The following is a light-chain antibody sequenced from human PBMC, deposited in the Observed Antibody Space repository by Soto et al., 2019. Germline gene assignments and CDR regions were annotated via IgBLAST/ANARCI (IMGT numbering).Light chain of an antibody. V-gene: IGKV3-20*01. J-gene: IGKJ2*01. Sequence: EIVLTQSPGTLSLSPGERATLSCRASQSVSSSYLAWYQQKPGQATRLLIYGASSRATGIPDRFSGSGSGTDFTFTISRLEPEDCAVYYCQQYGSSPPYTFGQGTKLEIK. CDR1: QSVSSSY. CDR3: QQYGSSPPYT. CDR2: GAS.